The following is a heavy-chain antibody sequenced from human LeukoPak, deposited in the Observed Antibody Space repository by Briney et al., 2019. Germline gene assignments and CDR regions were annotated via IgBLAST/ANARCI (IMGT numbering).Heavy chain of an antibody. CDR2: IRYDGHDK. CDR1: GFTFSYYG. D-gene: IGHD3-10*01. CDR3: AKDLMRDRWFGES. V-gene: IGHV3-30*02. J-gene: IGHJ5*02. Sequence: GGCLRLSCAASGFTFSYYGMHWVRQAPGKGLEWVAFIRYDGHDKYYADSVKGRFTISRDNSKNTLYLEMNSLRIGDTAVYFCAKDLMRDRWFGESWGQGTLVTVSS.